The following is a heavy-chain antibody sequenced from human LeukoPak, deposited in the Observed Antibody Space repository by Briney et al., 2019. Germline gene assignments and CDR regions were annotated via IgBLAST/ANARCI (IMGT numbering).Heavy chain of an antibody. D-gene: IGHD5-12*01. Sequence: GGSLRLSCAASRFTFNSYAMSWVRQAPGKGLEWVSVIGGSNGITFYVRSVKGRFTISRDNSKDTLYLQMNSLRAEDTAVYYCARNENSGWGYFDYWGQGTLVTVSS. V-gene: IGHV3-23*01. CDR1: RFTFNSYA. CDR3: ARNENSGWGYFDY. CDR2: IGGSNGIT. J-gene: IGHJ4*02.